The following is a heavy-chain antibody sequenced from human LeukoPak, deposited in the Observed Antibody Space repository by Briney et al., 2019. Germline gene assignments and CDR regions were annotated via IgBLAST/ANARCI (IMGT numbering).Heavy chain of an antibody. CDR1: GYTLTSHA. Sequence: GASVRLSCKASGYTLTSHAVSWVRQAPGQGLEWMGWVSAYNGVTNYAQKFQGRVTMTTDTSTTTGYMELRRLRFYDTAVYYCARYQLRYYGSGRYFSDMDVWGQGRTVTVSS. CDR3: ARYQLRYYGSGRYFSDMDV. J-gene: IGHJ6*02. CDR2: VSAYNGVT. V-gene: IGHV1-18*01. D-gene: IGHD3-10*01.